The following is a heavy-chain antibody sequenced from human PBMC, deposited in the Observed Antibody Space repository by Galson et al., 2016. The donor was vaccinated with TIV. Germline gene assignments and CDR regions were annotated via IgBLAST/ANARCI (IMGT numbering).Heavy chain of an antibody. J-gene: IGHJ6*02. V-gene: IGHV3-9*01. CDR1: GFTFDDYA. Sequence: SLRLSCAASGFTFDDYAMHWVRQAPGKGLEWVSGISWNSAYIAYADSVKGRFTISRDSAKNSLYVQMNSLRAEDTALYYCAKDLNRGCSSSNCYSYDYYYYGLDVWGQGTTVTVS. CDR3: AKDLNRGCSSSNCYSYDYYYYGLDV. D-gene: IGHD2-2*02. CDR2: ISWNSAYI.